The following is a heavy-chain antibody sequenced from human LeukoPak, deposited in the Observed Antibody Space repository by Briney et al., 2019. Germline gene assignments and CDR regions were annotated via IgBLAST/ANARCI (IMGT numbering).Heavy chain of an antibody. Sequence: SETLSLTCTVSSGSISSYYWSWIRQPPGKGLEWIGYIYYSGSTNYNPSLKSRVTISVDTSKNQFSLKLTSVTAADTAVYYCARGTYSSSSEDWGQGTLVTVSS. CDR2: IYYSGST. D-gene: IGHD6-6*01. CDR3: ARGTYSSSSED. CDR1: SGSISSYY. J-gene: IGHJ4*02. V-gene: IGHV4-59*01.